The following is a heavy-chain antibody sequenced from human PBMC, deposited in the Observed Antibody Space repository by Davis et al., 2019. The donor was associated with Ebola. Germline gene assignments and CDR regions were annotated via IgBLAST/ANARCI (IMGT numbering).Heavy chain of an antibody. Sequence: AASVKVSCKASGYTFTSYGISWVRQAPGQGLEWMGWISAYNGNTNYAQKLQGRVTMTTDTSTSTAYMELRSLRSEDTAVYYCARVRIAAAGTWGWFDPWGQGTLVTVSS. CDR3: ARVRIAAAGTWGWFDP. CDR1: GYTFTSYG. D-gene: IGHD6-13*01. CDR2: ISAYNGNT. J-gene: IGHJ5*02. V-gene: IGHV1-18*01.